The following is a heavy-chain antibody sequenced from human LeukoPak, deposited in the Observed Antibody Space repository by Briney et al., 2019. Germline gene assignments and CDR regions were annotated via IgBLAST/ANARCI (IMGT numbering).Heavy chain of an antibody. J-gene: IGHJ4*02. D-gene: IGHD3-22*01. CDR2: ISYDGSNK. CDR3: ARADGYYDSSGYYADFDY. Sequence: QPGKSLTLSCAASGFTFSIYAMLCLRQAPGKGLEWVAVISYDGSNKYYADSVKGRFTISRDNSKNTLYLQMNSLRAEDTAVYYCARADGYYDSSGYYADFDYWGQGTLVTVSS. V-gene: IGHV3-30-3*01. CDR1: GFTFSIYA.